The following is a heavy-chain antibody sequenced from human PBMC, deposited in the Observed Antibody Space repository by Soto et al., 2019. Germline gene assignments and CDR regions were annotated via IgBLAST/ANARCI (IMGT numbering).Heavy chain of an antibody. CDR2: IHYRGST. Sequence: TLSLTCTVSGGSISSGDYYWSWIRQPPGKGLEWIGYIHYRGSTHYNPSLKSRVTMSTDTSKNEFSLKLSSVTAADTAVYYCARSPMVRGITWFDPWGQGTLVTVSS. CDR1: GGSISSGDYY. D-gene: IGHD3-10*01. CDR3: ARSPMVRGITWFDP. V-gene: IGHV4-30-4*01. J-gene: IGHJ5*02.